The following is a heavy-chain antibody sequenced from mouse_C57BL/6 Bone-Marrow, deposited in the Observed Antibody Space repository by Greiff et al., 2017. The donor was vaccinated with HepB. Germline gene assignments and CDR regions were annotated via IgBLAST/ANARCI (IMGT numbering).Heavy chain of an antibody. Sequence: DVQLVESGGGLVQPGGSLKLSCAASGFTFSDYGMAWVRQAPRKGPEWVAFISNLAYSIYYADTVTGRFTISRENAKNTLYLEMSSLRSEDTAMYYCARLIRFFDVWGTGTTVTVSS. D-gene: IGHD5-1-1*01. J-gene: IGHJ1*03. CDR2: ISNLAYSI. V-gene: IGHV5-15*01. CDR1: GFTFSDYG. CDR3: ARLIRFFDV.